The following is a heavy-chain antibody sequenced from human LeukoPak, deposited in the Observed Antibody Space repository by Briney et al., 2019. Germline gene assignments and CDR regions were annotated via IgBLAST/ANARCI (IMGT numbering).Heavy chain of an antibody. CDR1: GGSFSGYY. V-gene: IGHV4-34*01. D-gene: IGHD3-16*01. Sequence: SETLSLTCAVYGGSFSGYYWSWIRQPPGKGLEWIGEINHSGSTNYNPSLRSRVTISLDTSKKQFSLKLTSVTAADTAVYYCAHSEKWGGNGAFDHWGQGALVTVAS. CDR2: INHSGST. J-gene: IGHJ4*02. CDR3: AHSEKWGGNGAFDH.